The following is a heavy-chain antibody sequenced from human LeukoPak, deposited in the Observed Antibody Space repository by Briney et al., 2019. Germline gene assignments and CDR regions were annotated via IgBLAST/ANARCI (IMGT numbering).Heavy chain of an antibody. D-gene: IGHD6-19*01. CDR1: GFTFSSYS. Sequence: GGSLRLSCAASGFTFSSYSMNWVRQAPGKGLEWVSYISSSSSTIYYADSVKGRFTISRDNAKNSLYLQMNSLRAEDTAVYYCARDKGYDGSGWCFDYWGRGTLVTVSS. CDR3: ARDKGYDGSGWCFDY. J-gene: IGHJ4*02. V-gene: IGHV3-48*01. CDR2: ISSSSSTI.